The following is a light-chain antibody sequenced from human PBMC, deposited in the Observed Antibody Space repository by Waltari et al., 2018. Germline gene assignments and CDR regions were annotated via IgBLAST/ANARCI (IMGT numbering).Light chain of an antibody. CDR3: QQRASWPLT. CDR2: DAF. J-gene: IGKJ4*01. CDR1: QSVSTY. V-gene: IGKV3-11*01. Sequence: EIVLTQSLATLSLSPGERATLSCRASQSVSTYLAWYQQKPGQAPRLLIFDAFNRATGIPARFSGSGSGTDFTLTISSLEPEDFAIYYCQQRASWPLTFGGGTKVDIK.